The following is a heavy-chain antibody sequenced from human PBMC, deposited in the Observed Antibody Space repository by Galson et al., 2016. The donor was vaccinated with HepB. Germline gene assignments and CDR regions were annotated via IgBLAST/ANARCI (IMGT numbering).Heavy chain of an antibody. CDR3: ARAGGPSGPTKIFDY. D-gene: IGHD3-10*01. J-gene: IGHJ4*02. CDR1: GGSISSGCYD. CDR2: IYPSGNT. Sequence: TLSLTCTVSGGSISSGCYDWSWIRQNPGKGLEGMGYIYPSGNTYHNRSPKCRGSISVNTSKNHFSLSLTAVTAADTAADFCARAGGPSGPTKIFDYWGQGALVTVSS. V-gene: IGHV4-31*03.